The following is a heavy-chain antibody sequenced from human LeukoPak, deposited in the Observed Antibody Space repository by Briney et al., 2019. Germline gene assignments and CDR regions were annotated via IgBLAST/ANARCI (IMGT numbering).Heavy chain of an antibody. V-gene: IGHV1-8*03. CDR2: MNPNSGNT. CDR3: ARGPTALEDSMFDP. CDR1: GYTFTNYD. J-gene: IGHJ5*02. D-gene: IGHD2-15*01. Sequence: ASVKVSCKASGYTFTNYDINWVRQATGQGLEWMGWMNPNSGNTGYAQKFQGRVTITRNTSISTAYMELSSLRSEDTAVYYCARGPTALEDSMFDPWGQGTLVTVSS.